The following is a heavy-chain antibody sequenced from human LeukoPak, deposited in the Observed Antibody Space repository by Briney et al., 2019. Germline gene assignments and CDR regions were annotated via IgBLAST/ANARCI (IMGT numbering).Heavy chain of an antibody. V-gene: IGHV1-18*01. D-gene: IGHD2-2*02. J-gene: IGHJ3*02. CDR2: ISAYNGNT. CDR1: GYTFTSYG. Sequence: ASVKVSCKASGYTFTSYGISWVRQAPGQGLEWMGWISAYNGNTSYAQKLQGRVTMTTDTSTSTAYMELRSLRSDDTAVYYCARDRLCSSTSCYKAFDIWGQGTMVTVSS. CDR3: ARDRLCSSTSCYKAFDI.